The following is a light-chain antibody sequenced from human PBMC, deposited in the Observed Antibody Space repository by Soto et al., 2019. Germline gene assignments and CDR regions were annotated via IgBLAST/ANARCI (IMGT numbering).Light chain of an antibody. CDR3: SSYTGSSTLV. CDR1: SSDFGDYDY. V-gene: IGLV2-14*01. J-gene: IGLJ1*01. CDR2: EVS. Sequence: QSALTQPASVSGSPGQSITISCTGTSSDFGDYDYVSWYLQHPGKVPKLMIYEVSNRPSGVSNRFSGSKSGNTASLTISELQAEDEADYYCSSYTGSSTLVFGTGTKVTAL.